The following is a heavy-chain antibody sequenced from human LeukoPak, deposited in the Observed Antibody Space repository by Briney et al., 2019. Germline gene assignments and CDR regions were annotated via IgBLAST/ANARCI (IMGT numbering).Heavy chain of an antibody. CDR1: GYTFTSYY. CDR2: INPSGGST. Sequence: ASVKVSCKASGYTFTSYYMHWVRQAPGQGLEWMGIINPSGGSTSYAQKFQGRVTMNRDTSTSTVYMELSSLRSEDTAVYYCARPYCTNGVCYSVAYDYWGQGTLVTVSS. CDR3: ARPYCTNGVCYSVAYDY. D-gene: IGHD2-8*01. J-gene: IGHJ4*02. V-gene: IGHV1-46*01.